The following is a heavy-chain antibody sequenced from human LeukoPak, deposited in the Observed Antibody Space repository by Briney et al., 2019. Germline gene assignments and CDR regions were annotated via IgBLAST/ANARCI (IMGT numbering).Heavy chain of an antibody. V-gene: IGHV5-10-1*01. D-gene: IGHD3-10*01. J-gene: IGHJ5*02. CDR1: GSSFTSYW. CDR2: IDPSDSYT. CDR3: ARHRFGGNWFDP. Sequence: GESLKISCKGSGSSFTSYWISWVRQLPGKGLEWMGRIDPSDSYTNYSPSFQGHVTISANKSISTAYLQWSSLKASDTAMYYCARHRFGGNWFDPWGQGTLVTVSS.